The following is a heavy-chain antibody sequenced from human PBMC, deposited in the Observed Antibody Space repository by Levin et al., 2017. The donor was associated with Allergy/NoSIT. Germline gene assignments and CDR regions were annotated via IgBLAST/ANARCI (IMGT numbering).Heavy chain of an antibody. CDR3: ARVRAPYYDILTGYYNFFDY. J-gene: IGHJ4*02. Sequence: GSLRLSCAVYGGSFSGYYWSWIRQPPGKGLEWIGEINHSGSTNYNPSLKSRVTISVDTSKNQFSLKLSSVTAADTAVYYCARVRAPYYDILTGYYNFFDYWGQGTLVTVSS. V-gene: IGHV4-34*01. D-gene: IGHD3-9*01. CDR2: INHSGST. CDR1: GGSFSGYY.